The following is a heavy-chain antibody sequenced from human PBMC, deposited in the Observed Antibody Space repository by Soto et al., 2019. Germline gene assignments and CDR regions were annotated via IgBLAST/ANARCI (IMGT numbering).Heavy chain of an antibody. CDR1: GYTFTSYD. Sequence: ASVKVSCKASGYTFTSYDINWVRQATGQGLEWMGWMNPKSGNTGYAQKFQGRVTMTRNTSISTAYMELSSLRSADTAVYYCARDGSGGSYDALDICGQGTMVTVSS. CDR2: MNPKSGNT. V-gene: IGHV1-8*01. J-gene: IGHJ3*02. D-gene: IGHD6-19*01. CDR3: ARDGSGGSYDALDI.